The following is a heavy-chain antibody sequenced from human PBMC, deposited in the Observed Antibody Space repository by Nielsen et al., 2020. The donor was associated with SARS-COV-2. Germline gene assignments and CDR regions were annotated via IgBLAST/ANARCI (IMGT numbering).Heavy chain of an antibody. CDR2: INSDSGNT. CDR3: ARITPSSGGDY. Sequence: ASVKVSCNASGYTFTAYAIHWVRQDPGQRLEWMGWINSDSGNTKYSQKFRGRVTITRDTSASTAYMELSGLSSEDTAVYYCARITPSSGGDYWAQGTLVTV. J-gene: IGHJ4*02. CDR1: GYTFTAYA. D-gene: IGHD6-19*01. V-gene: IGHV1-3*04.